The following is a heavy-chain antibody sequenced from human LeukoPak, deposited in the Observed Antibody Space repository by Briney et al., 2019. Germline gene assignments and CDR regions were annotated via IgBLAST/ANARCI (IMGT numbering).Heavy chain of an antibody. J-gene: IGHJ1*01. CDR2: IYPSDSDT. CDR1: GYSFTSYW. Sequence: GESLKVSCKGSGYSFTSYWIGWVRQMPGKGLEWMGIIYPSDSDTRYSPTYQGQVTISADKSISTAYLQWSSLKASDTAMYYCARPHQGADSSSWDGNFQHWGQGTLVTVSS. V-gene: IGHV5-51*01. CDR3: ARPHQGADSSSWDGNFQH. D-gene: IGHD6-13*01.